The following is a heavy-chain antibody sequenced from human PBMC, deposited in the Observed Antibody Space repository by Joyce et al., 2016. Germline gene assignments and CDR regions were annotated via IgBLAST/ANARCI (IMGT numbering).Heavy chain of an antibody. V-gene: IGHV4-31*03. D-gene: IGHD1-1*01. CDR2: IYASGST. Sequence: QVQLQESGPGLVKPSQTLSLTCTVSGDSISFGGFFWNWIRQHPGKGPEWIGYIYASGSTYYNPSLKSRRTISVDTSKNQFSLNLTSVTAADTAMYYCARAHNRGDFDYWGQGSLVTVSS. CDR1: GDSISFGGFF. J-gene: IGHJ4*02. CDR3: ARAHNRGDFDY.